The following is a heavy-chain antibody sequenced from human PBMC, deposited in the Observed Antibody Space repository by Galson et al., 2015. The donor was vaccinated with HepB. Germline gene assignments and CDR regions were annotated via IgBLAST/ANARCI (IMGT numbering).Heavy chain of an antibody. V-gene: IGHV3-53*01. CDR2: IYSGGST. Sequence: SLRLSCAASGFTVSSNYMSWVRQAPGKGLEWVSVIYSGGSTYYADSVKGRFTISRDNSKNTLYLQMNSLRAEDTAVYYCARDGDSSSWPYYFDYWGQGTLVTVSS. J-gene: IGHJ4*02. D-gene: IGHD6-13*01. CDR3: ARDGDSSSWPYYFDY. CDR1: GFTVSSNY.